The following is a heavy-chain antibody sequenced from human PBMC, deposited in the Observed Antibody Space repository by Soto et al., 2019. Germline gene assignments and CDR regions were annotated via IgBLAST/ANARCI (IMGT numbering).Heavy chain of an antibody. CDR3: AARHFWSGPWYDIRLDY. CDR1: GDSINSSHW. CDR2: ISHSGST. J-gene: IGHJ4*02. D-gene: IGHD3-3*02. V-gene: IGHV4-4*02. Sequence: NLSLTSAVSGDSINSSHWCNWVRQPPGKGLGWIGQISHSGSTNYNPSLTSRVTISVDKSKNHFSLKLTSVTAADTAVYYCAARHFWSGPWYDIRLDYGGQVTLVT.